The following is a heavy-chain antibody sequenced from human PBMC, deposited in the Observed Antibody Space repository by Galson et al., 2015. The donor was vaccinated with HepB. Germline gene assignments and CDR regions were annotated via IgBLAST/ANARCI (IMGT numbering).Heavy chain of an antibody. CDR2: IIPIFGTA. CDR1: GGTFSSYA. J-gene: IGHJ4*02. Sequence: SVKVSCKASGGTFSSYAISWVRQAPGQGLEWMGGIIPIFGTANYAQKFQGRVTITADKSTSTAYMELSSLRSEDTAVYYCARDVLFSTAAAGGGGWGQGTLVTVSS. CDR3: ARDVLFSTAAAGGGG. D-gene: IGHD6-13*01. V-gene: IGHV1-69*06.